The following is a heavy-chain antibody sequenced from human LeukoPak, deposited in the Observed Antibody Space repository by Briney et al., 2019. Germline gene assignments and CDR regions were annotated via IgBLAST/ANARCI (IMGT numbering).Heavy chain of an antibody. Sequence: PGGSLRLSCAASGFTFSSYDMHWVRQATGKGLEWVSAIGTAGDTYYPGSVKGRFTISRENAKNSLYLQMNSLRAEDTAVYYCARRDGFNRPHFDFWGQGTLVTVSS. V-gene: IGHV3-13*01. D-gene: IGHD5-24*01. J-gene: IGHJ4*02. CDR2: IGTAGDT. CDR1: GFTFSSYD. CDR3: ARRDGFNRPHFDF.